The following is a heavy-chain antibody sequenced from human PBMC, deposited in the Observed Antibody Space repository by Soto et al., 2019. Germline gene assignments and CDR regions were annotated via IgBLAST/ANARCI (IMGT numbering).Heavy chain of an antibody. V-gene: IGHV5-51*01. CDR2: IYPIESDA. CDR1: GYTFANYW. J-gene: IGHJ5*02. Sequence: GESLKISCEASGYTFANYWIGWVRQMPGKGLELMGTIYPIESDARYSPSFQGQVIISADKSINTAYLQWSSLRASDTAIYYCVRHGRSGGSSYSGWFDPWGQGTLVTVSS. CDR3: VRHGRSGGSSYSGWFDP. D-gene: IGHD2-15*01.